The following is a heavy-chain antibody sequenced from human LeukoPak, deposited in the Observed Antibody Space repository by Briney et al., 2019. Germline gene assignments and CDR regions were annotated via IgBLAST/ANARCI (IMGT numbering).Heavy chain of an antibody. CDR1: GFTFSDYT. V-gene: IGHV3-48*02. CDR3: STTYDRGGYLPGTI. Sequence: GGSLRLSCAASGFTFSDYTMIWVRQAPGKGLEWVSYISSSSSSIYYADSVKGRFTVSRDNAKNSLSLQMNSLRDEDTAVYYCSTTYDRGGYLPGTIRGQGTMVTVSS. CDR2: ISSSSSSI. J-gene: IGHJ3*02. D-gene: IGHD3-22*01.